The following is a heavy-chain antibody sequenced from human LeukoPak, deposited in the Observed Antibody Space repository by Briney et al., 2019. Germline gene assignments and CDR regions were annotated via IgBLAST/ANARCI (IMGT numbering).Heavy chain of an antibody. CDR1: GYSISSGYY. CDR3: ARRAPSSYYMDV. J-gene: IGHJ6*03. CDR2: IYHSGST. D-gene: IGHD6-6*01. Sequence: SETLSLTCAVSGYSISSGYYWGWIRQPPGKGLEWIGSIYHSGSTYYTPSLKSRVTISVDTSKNHFSLKLSSVTAADTAVYYCARRAPSSYYMDVWGKGTTVTVSS. V-gene: IGHV4-38-2*01.